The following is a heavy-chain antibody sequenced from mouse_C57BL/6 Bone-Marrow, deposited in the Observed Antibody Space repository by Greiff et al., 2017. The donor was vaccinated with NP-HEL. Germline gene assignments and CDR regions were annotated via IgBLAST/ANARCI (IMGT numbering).Heavy chain of an antibody. CDR2: INPNNGGT. J-gene: IGHJ4*01. CDR3: ARRCGYYFYAMDY. V-gene: IGHV1-22*01. Sequence: VQLQQSGPELVKPGASVKMSCKASGYTFTDYNMHWVKQSHGKSLEWIGYINPNNGGTSYNQKFKGKATLTVNKSSSTAYLQLRSLTSEESAVYYCARRCGYYFYAMDYWGQGPSVTVSS. CDR1: GYTFTDYN. D-gene: IGHD2-3*01.